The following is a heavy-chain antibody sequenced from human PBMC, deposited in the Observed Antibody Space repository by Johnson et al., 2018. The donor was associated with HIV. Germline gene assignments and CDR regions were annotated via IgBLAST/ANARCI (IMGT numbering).Heavy chain of an antibody. CDR3: ARALGFGTEDAFDI. J-gene: IGHJ3*02. CDR2: IRYDGRNK. Sequence: QVQLVESGGGVVQPGGSLRLSCAASGFNFNNYGMHWVRQAPGKGLAWVAFIRYDGRNKYYSYSVKGRFTISRDNAKNSLYLQMNSLRAEDTAVYYCARALGFGTEDAFDIWGQGTMVTVTS. V-gene: IGHV3-30*02. CDR1: GFNFNNYG. D-gene: IGHD3-10*01.